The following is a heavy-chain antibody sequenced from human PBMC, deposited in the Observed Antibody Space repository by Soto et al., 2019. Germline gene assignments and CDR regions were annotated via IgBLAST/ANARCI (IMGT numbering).Heavy chain of an antibody. V-gene: IGHV1-8*02. CDR1: GYDFTAYD. D-gene: IGHD6-13*01. Sequence: ASVKVSCKASGYDFTAYDINWVRQASGQGLEWMGWMNPINGATGSARRFQGRVSMTRNTATATAYLELTSLRSDDSAVYYCGRGPSPRAPAGGTPYYYAMDVWGQGTTVTVSS. CDR2: MNPINGAT. J-gene: IGHJ6*02. CDR3: GRGPSPRAPAGGTPYYYAMDV.